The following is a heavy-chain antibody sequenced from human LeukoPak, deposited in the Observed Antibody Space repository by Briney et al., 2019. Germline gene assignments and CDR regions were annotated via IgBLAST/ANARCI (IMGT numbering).Heavy chain of an antibody. CDR1: GYTYTDYY. V-gene: IGHV1-2*02. D-gene: IGHD6-13*01. CDR3: ARQQQLLDY. CDR2: LNPDSGGT. Sequence: ASVKVSCKASGYTYTDYYMHWVRQAPGQGLEWMGWLNPDSGGTHYAQKFQGRVTMTRDTSISTAYMELDRLRSDDTAVYYCARQQQLLDYWGQGTLVTVSS. J-gene: IGHJ4*02.